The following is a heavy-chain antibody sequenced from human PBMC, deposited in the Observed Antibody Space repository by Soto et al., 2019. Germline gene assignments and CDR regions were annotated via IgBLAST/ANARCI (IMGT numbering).Heavy chain of an antibody. Sequence: LRLSCAASGFTFSSYSMNWVRQAPGKGLEWVSSISSSSSYIYYADSVKGRFTISRDNAKNSLYLQMNSLRAEDTAVYYCARAGGIAVAGAYYYYGMDVWGQGTTVTVS. CDR2: ISSSSSYI. D-gene: IGHD6-19*01. V-gene: IGHV3-21*01. CDR3: ARAGGIAVAGAYYYYGMDV. J-gene: IGHJ6*02. CDR1: GFTFSSYS.